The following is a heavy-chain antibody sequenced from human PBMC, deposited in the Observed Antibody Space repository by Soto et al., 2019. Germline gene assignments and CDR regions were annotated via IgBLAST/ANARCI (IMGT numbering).Heavy chain of an antibody. CDR1: GFTVSSNY. D-gene: IGHD4-17*01. CDR3: ARDGPHNWIYGDYVGWYFDL. J-gene: IGHJ2*01. Sequence: EVQLVESGGGLVQPGGSLRLSCAASGFTVSSNYMSWVRQAPGKGLEWVSVIYSGGSTYYADSVKGRLTISRDNSKNTLYLQMNSLRAEETAVYYCARDGPHNWIYGDYVGWYFDLWGRGTLVTVSS. V-gene: IGHV3-66*01. CDR2: IYSGGST.